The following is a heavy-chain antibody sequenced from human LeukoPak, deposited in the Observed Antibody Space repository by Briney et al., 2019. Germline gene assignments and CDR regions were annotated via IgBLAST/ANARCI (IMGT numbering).Heavy chain of an antibody. CDR1: GFTFSSSE. D-gene: IGHD2-8*01. V-gene: IGHV3-48*03. Sequence: GGSLRLSCTASGFTFSSSEMNWVRQTPGKGLECVSSISSSGTTIYYADSVKGRFTISRDNAKHSLYLQMNSLRAEDTALYYCASAGVGFSLDPWGQGTLVTVSS. CDR2: ISSSGTTI. CDR3: ASAGVGFSLDP. J-gene: IGHJ5*02.